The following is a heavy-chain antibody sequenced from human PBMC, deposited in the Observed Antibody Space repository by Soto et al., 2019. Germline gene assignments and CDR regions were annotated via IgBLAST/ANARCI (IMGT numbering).Heavy chain of an antibody. V-gene: IGHV1-18*01. J-gene: IGHJ5*02. CDR3: ARDWYPRFDP. CDR2: INPSSGET. D-gene: IGHD6-13*01. CDR1: GYTFSSYG. Sequence: QIQLVQSGGEVRTPGASVKVSCKASGYTFSSYGITWVRQAPGQGLEWLGWINPSSGETHYAQKFQGRVTVTTDTSTTTGYMELRNLTFDDTAVYYCARDWYPRFDPWGQGTLVTVSS.